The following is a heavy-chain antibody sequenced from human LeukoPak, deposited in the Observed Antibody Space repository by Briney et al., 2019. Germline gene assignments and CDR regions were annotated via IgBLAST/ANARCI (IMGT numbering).Heavy chain of an antibody. CDR2: TNHSGNS. V-gene: IGHV4-34*01. Sequence: KSSETLSLTCAVYGGSFSGYYYWNWIRQPPGKGLEWIGETNHSGNSNYNPSLKSRVIISVDTSKNQFSLKLSSVTAADTAVYYCAMDLDYGGYWGQGTLVTVSS. CDR3: AMDLDYGGY. J-gene: IGHJ4*02. CDR1: GGSFSGYY. D-gene: IGHD4-17*01.